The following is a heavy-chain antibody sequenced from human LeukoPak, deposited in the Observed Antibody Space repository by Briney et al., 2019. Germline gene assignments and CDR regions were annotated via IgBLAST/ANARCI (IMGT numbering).Heavy chain of an antibody. CDR3: AKASIVGANGVFDY. V-gene: IGHV3-7*01. Sequence: GGPLRLSCAASGITFSNYWMSWVRQAPGKGLEWVGYINQDGNENFYVDSVKGRFTIPRDNAKNSVYLQMNSLRAEDTAVYYCAKASIVGANGVFDYWGQGTLVTVSS. CDR2: INQDGNEN. J-gene: IGHJ4*02. D-gene: IGHD1-26*01. CDR1: GITFSNYW.